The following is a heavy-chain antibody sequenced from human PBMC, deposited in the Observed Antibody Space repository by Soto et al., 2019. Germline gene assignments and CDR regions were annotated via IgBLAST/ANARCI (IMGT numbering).Heavy chain of an antibody. CDR2: ISTSGSST. J-gene: IGHJ6*03. V-gene: IGHV3-11*01. D-gene: IGHD1-26*01. CDR3: ANLAKNYYHYMDV. CDR1: GFSFSDYY. Sequence: QVQLVESGGGLVKPGGSLRLSCAASGFSFSDYYMRWIRQAPGKGLEWVSLISTSGSSTDYADSVKGRFTISRDNAKNSLSLQINSLRAEDTAVYYCANLAKNYYHYMDVWGKGTTVTVSS.